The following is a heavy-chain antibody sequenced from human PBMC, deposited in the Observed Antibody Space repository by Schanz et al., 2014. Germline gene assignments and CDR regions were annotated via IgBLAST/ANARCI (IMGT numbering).Heavy chain of an antibody. CDR3: ARPLYCRYAMDV. CDR1: GFTFSNYW. J-gene: IGHJ6*02. CDR2: INPDGSRE. V-gene: IGHV3-7*01. D-gene: IGHD2-15*01. Sequence: EVQLVESGGGLVQPGGSLRLSCATSGFTFSNYWVSWVRQAPGRGLEWVANINPDGSREYYVDSVKGRFTISRDNAKNSLCLQLNSLRAEDTAVYYCARPLYCRYAMDVWGQGTTVTVSS.